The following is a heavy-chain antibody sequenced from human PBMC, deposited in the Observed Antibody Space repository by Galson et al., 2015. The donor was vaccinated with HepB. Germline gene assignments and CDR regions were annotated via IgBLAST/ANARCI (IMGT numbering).Heavy chain of an antibody. V-gene: IGHV1-69*13. CDR2: IIPSFVTA. J-gene: IGHJ4*02. Sequence: SVKVSCKASGGTFSSYAISWVRQAPGQGLEWIGGIIPSFVTATYAQRFQGRVTITADESTNTASMELNSLRSEDTAVYYCARDRGYNYGPFDFWGQGTLVTVSS. D-gene: IGHD5-24*01. CDR3: ARDRGYNYGPFDF. CDR1: GGTFSSYA.